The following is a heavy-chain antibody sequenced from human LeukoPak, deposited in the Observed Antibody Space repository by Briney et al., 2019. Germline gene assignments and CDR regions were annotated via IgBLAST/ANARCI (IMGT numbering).Heavy chain of an antibody. CDR2: ISYDGSKK. D-gene: IGHD2-2*01. CDR3: AREYHRVHDAFDA. V-gene: IGHV3-30*03. Sequence: PGRSLRLSCAASGFTFSSYGMHWVRQAPGKGLEWVAVISYDGSKKYSADSVKGRFTISRDNSKSTVYLQMNSLTTEDTAVYHCAREYHRVHDAFDAGGHGTMVTVSS. J-gene: IGHJ3*01. CDR1: GFTFSSYG.